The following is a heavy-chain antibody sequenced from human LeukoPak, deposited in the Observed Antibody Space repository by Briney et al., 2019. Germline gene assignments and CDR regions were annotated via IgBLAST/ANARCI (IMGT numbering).Heavy chain of an antibody. D-gene: IGHD2-2*02. V-gene: IGHV4-31*03. CDR1: GGSISSGGYY. Sequence: SETLSLTCTVSGGSISSGGYYWSWIRQHPGKGLEWIGYIYYSGSTYYNPSPKSRVTISVDTSKNQFSLKLSSVTAADTAVYYCARGVRVVPAAIGYYYYYGMDVWGQGTTVTVSS. CDR2: IYYSGST. CDR3: ARGVRVVPAAIGYYYYYGMDV. J-gene: IGHJ6*02.